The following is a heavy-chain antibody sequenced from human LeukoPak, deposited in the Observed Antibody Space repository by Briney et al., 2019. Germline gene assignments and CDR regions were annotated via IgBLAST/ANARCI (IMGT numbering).Heavy chain of an antibody. CDR3: ARGRPYCSGGSCSDSLDY. D-gene: IGHD2-15*01. Sequence: GGSLRLSCAASGFTFSSYSMNWVRHAPGKGLEWVSSISSSSSYIYYADSVKGRFTISRDNAKNSLYLQMNSLRAEDTAVYYCARGRPYCSGGSCSDSLDYWGQGTLVTVSS. J-gene: IGHJ4*02. CDR2: ISSSSSYI. V-gene: IGHV3-21*01. CDR1: GFTFSSYS.